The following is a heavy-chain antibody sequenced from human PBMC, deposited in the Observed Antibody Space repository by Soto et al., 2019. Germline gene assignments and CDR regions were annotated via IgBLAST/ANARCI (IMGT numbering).Heavy chain of an antibody. Sequence: SETLSLTCAVYGGSFSGYYWSWIRQPPGKGLEWIGEINHSGSTNYNPSLKSRVTISVDTSKNQFSLKLSSVTAADTAVYYCARGYYDFLSGYCPHIYRYDPCSQGTPVTVSA. D-gene: IGHD3-3*01. V-gene: IGHV4-34*01. J-gene: IGHJ5*02. CDR3: ARGYYDFLSGYCPHIYRYDP. CDR2: INHSGST. CDR1: GGSFSGYY.